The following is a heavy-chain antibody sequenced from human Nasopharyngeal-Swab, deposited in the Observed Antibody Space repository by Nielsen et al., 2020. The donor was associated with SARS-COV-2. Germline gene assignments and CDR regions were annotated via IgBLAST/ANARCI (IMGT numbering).Heavy chain of an antibody. V-gene: IGHV1-69*04. J-gene: IGHJ2*01. D-gene: IGHD4-11*01. CDR3: ARYYSNYHFWYFDL. CDR1: GGTFSSYA. Sequence: SVKVSCKASGGTFSSYAISWVRQAPGQGLEWMGRIIPILGIANYAQKFQGRVAITADKSTSTAYMELSSLRSEDTAVYYCARYYSNYHFWYFDLWGRGTLVTVSS. CDR2: IIPILGIA.